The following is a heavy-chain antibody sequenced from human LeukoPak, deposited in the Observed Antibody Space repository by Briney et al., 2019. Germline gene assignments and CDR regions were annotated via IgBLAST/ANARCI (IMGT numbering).Heavy chain of an antibody. CDR2: VDPEDGET. J-gene: IGHJ3*02. CDR3: ATGVGATGTTGVDAFDI. V-gene: IGHV1-69-2*01. Sequence: GASVKVSCKASGYTFTDYYMHWVQQAPGKGLEWMGRVDPEDGETIYAEKFQGRVTITADTSTDTAYMELSSLRSEDTAVYYCATGVGATGTTGVDAFDIWGQGTMVTVSS. D-gene: IGHD1-1*01. CDR1: GYTFTDYY.